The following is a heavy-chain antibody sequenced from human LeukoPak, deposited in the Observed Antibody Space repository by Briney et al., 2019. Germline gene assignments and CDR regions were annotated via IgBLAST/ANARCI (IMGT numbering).Heavy chain of an antibody. V-gene: IGHV3-30*18. CDR2: ISYDGSNK. D-gene: IGHD2-15*01. CDR3: AKGLGGIDY. Sequence: GGSLRLSCAASGFTFSSYDMHWVRQAPGKGLEWVAVISYDGSNKYYADSVKGRFTISRDNSKNTLYLQMNSLRAEDTAVYYCAKGLGGIDYWGQGTLVTVSS. J-gene: IGHJ4*02. CDR1: GFTFSSYD.